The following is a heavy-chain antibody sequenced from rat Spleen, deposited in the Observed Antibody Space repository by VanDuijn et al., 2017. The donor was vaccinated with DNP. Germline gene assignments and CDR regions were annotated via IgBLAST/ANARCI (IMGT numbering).Heavy chain of an antibody. J-gene: IGHJ2*01. CDR2: TSYDGGSN. Sequence: EVQLVESGGGLVQPGRSLKLSCSVSGFTLSDFYMAWVRQAPAKGLEWVAYTSYDGGSNYNGDSVKGRFTISRENARNTLYLQMDSLRSEDTATYYCARQTRSHYYDGTYYFDYWGHGVMVTVSS. D-gene: IGHD1-12*02. CDR3: ARQTRSHYYDGTYYFDY. V-gene: IGHV5-22*01. CDR1: GFTLSDFY.